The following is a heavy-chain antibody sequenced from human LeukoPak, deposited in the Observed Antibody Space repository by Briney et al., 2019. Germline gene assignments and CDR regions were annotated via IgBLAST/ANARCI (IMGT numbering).Heavy chain of an antibody. D-gene: IGHD1-14*01. Sequence: PGGSLRLSCAASGFTFSSYAMSWVRQAPGKGLDWVSAISGSGGSTYYADSVKGRFTISRDNSKNTLYLQMNSLRAEDTAVYYCAKDRALGLRTYYFDYWGQGTLVTVSS. J-gene: IGHJ4*02. CDR3: AKDRALGLRTYYFDY. V-gene: IGHV3-23*01. CDR2: ISGSGGST. CDR1: GFTFSSYA.